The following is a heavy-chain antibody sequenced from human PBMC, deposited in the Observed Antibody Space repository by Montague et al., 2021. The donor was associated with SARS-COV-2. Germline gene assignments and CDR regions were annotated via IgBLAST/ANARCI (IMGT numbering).Heavy chain of an antibody. CDR3: ARGMIRGVTTPFDY. CDR1: GGSITSYY. Sequence: SETLSLTCTVSGGSITSYYWSWIRQTAGKGLECIGLIYTSGSTNYNPSLKSRVTMSVDTSRKQFSLKLTSVTAADTAVYFCARGMIRGVTTPFDYWGQGSQVTVSA. V-gene: IGHV4-4*07. J-gene: IGHJ4*02. CDR2: IYTSGST. D-gene: IGHD3-10*01.